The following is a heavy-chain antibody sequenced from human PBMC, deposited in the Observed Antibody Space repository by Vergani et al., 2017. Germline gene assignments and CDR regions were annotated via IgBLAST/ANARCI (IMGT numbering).Heavy chain of an antibody. J-gene: IGHJ4*02. D-gene: IGHD3-22*01. Sequence: QVQLVQSGAEVKKPGSSVKVSCKASGGTFSSYAISWVRQAPGQGLEWMGGIIPIFGIANYAQKFQGRVTITADKSTSTAYMELSSLRSEDTAVYYCAGDLPPDYYDSSGYYYGGFDYWGQGTLVTVSS. V-gene: IGHV1-69*17. CDR1: GGTFSSYA. CDR2: IIPIFGIA. CDR3: AGDLPPDYYDSSGYYYGGFDY.